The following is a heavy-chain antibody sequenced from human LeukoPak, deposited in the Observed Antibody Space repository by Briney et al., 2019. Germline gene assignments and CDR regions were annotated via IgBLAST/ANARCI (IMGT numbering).Heavy chain of an antibody. CDR2: IRYDGSNK. J-gene: IGHJ4*02. D-gene: IGHD3-16*01. CDR1: GFTFSSYG. CDR3: ARVISLWYYFDY. Sequence: QPGGSLRLSCAASGFTFSSYGMHWVRQAPGKGLEWVAFIRYDGSNKYYADSVKGRFTISGDNSKNTLYLQMNSLRAEDTAVYYCARVISLWYYFDYWGQGTLVTVSS. V-gene: IGHV3-30*02.